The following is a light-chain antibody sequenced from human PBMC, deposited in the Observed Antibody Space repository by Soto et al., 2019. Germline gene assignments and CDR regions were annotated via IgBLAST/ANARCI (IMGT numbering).Light chain of an antibody. CDR1: NIGSKD. V-gene: IGLV3-21*02. CDR3: QVWDSSADHHVI. J-gene: IGLJ2*01. CDR2: DDS. Sequence: SYELTQPPSVSVAPGQTARITCGGDNIGSKDVHWYQQKPGQAPVLVVYDDSDRPSGIPERFTGSHSGNTATLTVSTVEAGDEAVYYCQVWDSSADHHVIFGGGTKLTVL.